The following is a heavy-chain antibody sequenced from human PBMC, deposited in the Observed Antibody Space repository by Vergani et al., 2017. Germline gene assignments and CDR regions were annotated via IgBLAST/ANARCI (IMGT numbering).Heavy chain of an antibody. CDR2: IKQEVSEK. V-gene: IGHV3-7*01. CDR3: AKGGYNYPFDY. Sequence: EVQLVESGGGLVQPGGSLRLSCAASGFTFSSYWMSWVRQAPGQGLEWVANIKQEVSEKYYVDSVKGRFTISRDNAKNSLYLQMNSLRAEDTAVYDCAKGGYNYPFDYWGQGTLVTVSS. D-gene: IGHD5-24*01. J-gene: IGHJ4*02. CDR1: GFTFSSYW.